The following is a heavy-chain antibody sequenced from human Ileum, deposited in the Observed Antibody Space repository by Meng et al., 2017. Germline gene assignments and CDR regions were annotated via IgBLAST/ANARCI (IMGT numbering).Heavy chain of an antibody. J-gene: IGHJ4*02. V-gene: IGHV3-23*01. CDR3: AKDGLIEVAGRFDH. Sequence: QVLWSGAGLTTHGGSLISSCAASGFTFSSYAMSWVRPAPGKGLEWVSGISGSGGSTYYADSVKGRFTISRDNSKNTLYLQMNSLRAEDTAVYYCAKDGLIEVAGRFDHWGQGTLVTVSS. D-gene: IGHD6-13*01. CDR1: GFTFSSYA. CDR2: ISGSGGST.